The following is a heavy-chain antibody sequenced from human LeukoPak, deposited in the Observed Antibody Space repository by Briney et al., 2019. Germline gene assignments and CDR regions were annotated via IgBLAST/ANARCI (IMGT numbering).Heavy chain of an antibody. CDR3: ARYIAAADPDKNWFDP. D-gene: IGHD6-13*01. CDR2: IYYSGST. Sequence: SETLSLTCTVSGASISSSSYYWGWIRQPPGKGLEWIGNIYYSGSTYYNPSLKSRVTISIDTSKNQFSLKLSSVTAADTAVYYCARYIAAADPDKNWFDPWGQGTLVTVSS. CDR1: GASISSSSYY. V-gene: IGHV4-39*07. J-gene: IGHJ5*02.